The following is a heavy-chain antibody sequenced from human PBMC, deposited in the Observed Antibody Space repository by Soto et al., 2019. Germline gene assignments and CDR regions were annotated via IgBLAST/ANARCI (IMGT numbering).Heavy chain of an antibody. V-gene: IGHV3-49*04. D-gene: IGHD4-4*01. J-gene: IGHJ4*02. CDR2: IRNKPYGGTA. CDR1: GFAFGDYA. Sequence: GGSLRLSCSCSGFAFGDYAITWVPQAPGRGLEWVSFIRNKPYGGTAEYAASVKDRFIVSRDDSKNTAYLQMNRLKTEDSGVYFCARDGYINPDYWGRGTLVTVSS. CDR3: ARDGYINPDY.